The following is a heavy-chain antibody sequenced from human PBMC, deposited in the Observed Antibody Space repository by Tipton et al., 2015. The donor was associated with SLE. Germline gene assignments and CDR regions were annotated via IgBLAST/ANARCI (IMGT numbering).Heavy chain of an antibody. Sequence: TLSLTCAVYGGSFSGYYWSWIRQPPGKGLEWIGEINHSGSTNYNPSLKSRFTISVDTSKNQFSLKLSSVTAADTAVYYCARGKRIAARLDYWGQGTLVTVSS. CDR3: ARGKRIAARLDY. CDR2: INHSGST. D-gene: IGHD6-6*01. V-gene: IGHV4-34*01. J-gene: IGHJ4*02. CDR1: GGSFSGYY.